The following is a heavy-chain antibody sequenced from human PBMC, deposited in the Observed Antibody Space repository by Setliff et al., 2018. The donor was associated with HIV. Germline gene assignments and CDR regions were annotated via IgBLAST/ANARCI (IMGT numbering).Heavy chain of an antibody. CDR2: IYTSGST. CDR1: GDSVSNVRYY. D-gene: IGHD6-6*01. J-gene: IGHJ6*03. Sequence: PSETLSLTCTVSGDSVSNVRYYWSWIRQPAGTGLEWIGHIYTSGSTDYNPSLKSRVTISVDTSKNQFSLKMSSVTAADTAVYYCARPYSSSSYYYYHMDVWGKGTAVTVSS. CDR3: ARPYSSSSYYYYHMDV. V-gene: IGHV4-61*09.